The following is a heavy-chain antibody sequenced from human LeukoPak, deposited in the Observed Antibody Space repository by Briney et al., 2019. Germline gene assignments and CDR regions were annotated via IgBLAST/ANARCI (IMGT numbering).Heavy chain of an antibody. CDR2: INRRGHT. Sequence: GGSLRLSCAASGFTFDRFTIHWVRQTPGKGLEWVSLINRRGHTFYADSVKGRFTISRDNSRSSVFLQMNSLRPEDTALYYCAKGTVVVTGPLDYWGQGTLVTVSS. J-gene: IGHJ4*02. CDR3: AKGTVVVTGPLDY. CDR1: GFTFDRFT. V-gene: IGHV3-43*01. D-gene: IGHD3-22*01.